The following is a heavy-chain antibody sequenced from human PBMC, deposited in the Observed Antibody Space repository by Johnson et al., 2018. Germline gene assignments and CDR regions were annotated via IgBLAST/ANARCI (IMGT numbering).Heavy chain of an antibody. V-gene: IGHV4-59*01. Sequence: QVQLVESGPGLVKPSETLSLICTVSGGFINNFYWSWIRQSPEKGLEWIGYIYYDGSTTYNPSVKSRVTISADTSQNQVSLKVTSVIAAYTAISYCARDRGYGFDHWGQGTLVTVSS. J-gene: IGHJ4*02. D-gene: IGHD2-15*01. CDR2: IYYDGST. CDR3: ARDRGYGFDH. CDR1: GGFINNFY.